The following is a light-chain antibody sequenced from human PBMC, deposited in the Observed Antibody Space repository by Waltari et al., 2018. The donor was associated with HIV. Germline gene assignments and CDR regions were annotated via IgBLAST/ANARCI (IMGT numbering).Light chain of an antibody. CDR2: EDT. CDR1: ILPRKY. J-gene: IGLJ1*01. Sequence: SYELTQPPSVSVSPGQTARITRFGEILPRKYAYWSQQKSGQAPGLVIHEDTKRPSGSPERFSGSSSGTVATVTITGAQVEDGADYYCFSTDSSGNHYVFGTGTKVTVL. CDR3: FSTDSSGNHYV. V-gene: IGLV3-10*01.